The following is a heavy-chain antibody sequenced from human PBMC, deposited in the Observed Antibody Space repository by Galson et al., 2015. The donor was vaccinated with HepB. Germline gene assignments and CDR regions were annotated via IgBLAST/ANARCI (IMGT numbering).Heavy chain of an antibody. D-gene: IGHD1/OR15-1a*01. CDR1: GDSVSNNNAA. Sequence: CAISGDSVSNNNAAWNWIRQSPSRGLEWLGRTYYRARWYSDYAPAVRSRITINPDTSKNQFSLQLNSVTPDDSAVYYCGGVSGTIYYYGLDVWGQGTTVTVSS. CDR2: TYYRARWYS. J-gene: IGHJ6*02. V-gene: IGHV6-1*01. CDR3: GGVSGTIYYYGLDV.